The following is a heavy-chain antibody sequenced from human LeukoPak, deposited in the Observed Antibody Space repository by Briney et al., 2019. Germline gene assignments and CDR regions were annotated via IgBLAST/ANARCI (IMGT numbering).Heavy chain of an antibody. CDR2: IWYDGSNK. V-gene: IGHV3-33*08. J-gene: IGHJ4*02. Sequence: GGSLRLSCAASGFTFRSYAMHWVRQAPGKGLEWVAVIWYDGSNKYYADSVKGRFTISRDNSKNTLYLQMNSLRAEDTAVYYCAREGDSSGYYFDYWGQGTLVTVSS. CDR3: AREGDSSGYYFDY. D-gene: IGHD3-22*01. CDR1: GFTFRSYA.